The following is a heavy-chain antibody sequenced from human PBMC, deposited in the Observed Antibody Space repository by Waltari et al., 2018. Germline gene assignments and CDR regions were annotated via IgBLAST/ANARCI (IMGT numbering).Heavy chain of an antibody. V-gene: IGHV4-39*01. D-gene: IGHD3-10*01. J-gene: IGHJ4*02. CDR1: GDSITTSRYS. CDR2: IYYSGST. CDR3: ARQKIRGLFMTLLDYFDY. Sequence: QLQLQESGPGLVRPPKTLSLTCTVSGDSITTSRYSWGWIRQPPGKGLEWIGSIYYSGSTYYNPSLKSRVTISVDASKNEFSVNMTSVTAADTAVYYCARQKIRGLFMTLLDYFDYWGQGTLVTVSS.